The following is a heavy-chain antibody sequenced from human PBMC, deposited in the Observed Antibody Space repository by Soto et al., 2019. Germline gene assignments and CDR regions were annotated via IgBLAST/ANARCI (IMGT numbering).Heavy chain of an antibody. D-gene: IGHD3-16*02. V-gene: IGHV4-59*02. Sequence: QVSLQESGPGLVKPSETLSLTCTVSGGSVSNYYWTWIRQPPGKGLEWISYINYSGSTDHSPSLNSRVTISLDTSKNQFSLRLISVTAAETAVYYCARLAPRYRIRDYNYYSLDFWGQGTTVIVSS. CDR2: INYSGST. CDR1: GGSVSNYY. J-gene: IGHJ6*02. CDR3: ARLAPRYRIRDYNYYSLDF.